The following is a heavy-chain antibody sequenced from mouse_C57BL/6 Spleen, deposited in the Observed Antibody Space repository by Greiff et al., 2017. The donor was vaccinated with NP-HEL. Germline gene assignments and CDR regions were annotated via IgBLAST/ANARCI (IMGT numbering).Heavy chain of an antibody. CDR2: ISSGSSTI. CDR1: GFTFSDYG. D-gene: IGHD1-1*01. J-gene: IGHJ4*01. CDR3: ARKEKTVVRMDY. V-gene: IGHV5-17*01. Sequence: EVHLVESGGCLVKPGGSLKLSCAASGFTFSDYGMHWVRQAPEKGLEWVAYISSGSSTIYYADTVKGRFTISRDNAKNTLFLQMTSLRSEDTAMYYCARKEKTVVRMDYWGQGTSVTVSS.